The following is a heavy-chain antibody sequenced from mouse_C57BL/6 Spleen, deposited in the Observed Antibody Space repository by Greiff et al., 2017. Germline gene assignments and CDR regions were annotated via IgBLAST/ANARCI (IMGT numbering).Heavy chain of an antibody. D-gene: IGHD2-4*01. CDR3: ARRIYYDYDAYFDY. V-gene: IGHV1-52*01. Sequence: VQLQQPGAELVRPGSSVKLSCKASGYTFTSYWMHWVKQRPIQGLEWIGNIDPSDSETHYNQKFKDKATLTVDKSSSTAYMQLSSLTSEDSAVYYCARRIYYDYDAYFDYWGQGTTRTVSS. CDR1: GYTFTSYW. CDR2: IDPSDSET. J-gene: IGHJ2*01.